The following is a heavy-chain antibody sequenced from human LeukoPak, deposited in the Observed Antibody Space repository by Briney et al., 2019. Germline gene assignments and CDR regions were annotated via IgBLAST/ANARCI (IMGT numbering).Heavy chain of an antibody. CDR2: IYYSGST. CDR3: AKVGYDFWIGYSGYNGFDP. J-gene: IGHJ5*02. D-gene: IGHD3-3*01. CDR1: GGSISSYY. V-gene: IGHV4-59*01. Sequence: SETLSLTCTVSGGSISSYYWSWIRQPPGKGLEWIGYIYYSGSTNYNPSLKSRVTISVDTSKNQFSLKLSSVTAADTAVYYCAKVGYDFWIGYSGYNGFDPWGQGTLVTVSS.